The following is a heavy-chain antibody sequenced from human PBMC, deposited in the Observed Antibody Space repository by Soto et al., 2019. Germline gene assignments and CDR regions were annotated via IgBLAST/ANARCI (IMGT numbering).Heavy chain of an antibody. CDR1: GYTFTSYA. J-gene: IGHJ4*02. Sequence: GASVKVSCKASGYTFTSYAMHWVRQAPGQRLEWMGWINAGNGNTKYSQKFQGRVTITRDTSASTAYMELSSLRSEDTAVYYCARDPMYNWNYLDYWGQGTLVTVSS. CDR2: INAGNGNT. V-gene: IGHV1-3*01. CDR3: ARDPMYNWNYLDY. D-gene: IGHD1-20*01.